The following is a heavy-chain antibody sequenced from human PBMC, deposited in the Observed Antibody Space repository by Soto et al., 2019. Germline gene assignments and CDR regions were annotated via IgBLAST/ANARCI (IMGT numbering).Heavy chain of an antibody. J-gene: IGHJ4*02. V-gene: IGHV3-23*01. CDR1: GFTFSTYA. CDR3: AKCPQVSLPDTGADDF. CDR2: ISGSGTEI. D-gene: IGHD2-8*02. Sequence: EVQLLESGGGLVQPGGSLRLSCAASGFTFSTYAMSWVRQAPGKGLEWVSAISGSGTEISYADSVKGRFTISRDNSKNTLYLQTSSLRAEDTAVYYCAKCPQVSLPDTGADDFWGQGTLVTVSS.